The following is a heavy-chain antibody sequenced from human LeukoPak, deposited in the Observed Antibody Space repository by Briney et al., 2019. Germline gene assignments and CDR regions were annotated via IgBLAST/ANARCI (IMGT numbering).Heavy chain of an antibody. J-gene: IGHJ4*02. V-gene: IGHV3-11*06. CDR3: ARARGSIPSSSFDY. CDR2: ISSGSSYT. Sequence: GGSLRLSCAASGFTFSDYYMTWIRQAPGKGREWVSYISSGSSYTDYADSVKGRFTISRDNAKNSLDLQMNILRAEDTALYYCARARGSIPSSSFDYWGQGALVTVSS. D-gene: IGHD6-6*01. CDR1: GFTFSDYY.